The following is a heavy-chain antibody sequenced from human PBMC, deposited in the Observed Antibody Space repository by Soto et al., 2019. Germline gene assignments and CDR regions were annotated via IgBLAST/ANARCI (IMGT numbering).Heavy chain of an antibody. V-gene: IGHV1-24*01. CDR3: ATEPRYGDYLGDWFDP. CDR2: FDPEDGET. Sequence: QVQLVQSGAEVKKPGASVKVSCKVSGYTLTELSMHWVRQAPGKGLEWMGGFDPEDGETIYAQKFQCRVTMTEDTPTDTAYRELSSLRSEDTAVYYCATEPRYGDYLGDWFDPWGQGTLVTVSS. CDR1: GYTLTELS. J-gene: IGHJ5*02. D-gene: IGHD4-17*01.